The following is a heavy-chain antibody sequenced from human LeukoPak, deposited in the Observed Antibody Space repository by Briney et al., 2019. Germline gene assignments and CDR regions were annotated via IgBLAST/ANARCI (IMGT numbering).Heavy chain of an antibody. CDR1: GGSFSDYY. D-gene: IGHD4-17*01. V-gene: IGHV4-34*01. CDR2: INHSGST. J-gene: IGHJ4*02. CDR3: ARASHDYGDYSHFDY. Sequence: SETLSLTCAVYGGSFSDYYWSWIRQPPGKGLEWIGEINHSGSTNYNPSLKSRVTISVDTSKNQFSLKLSSVTAADTAVYYCARASHDYGDYSHFDYWGQGTLVTVSS.